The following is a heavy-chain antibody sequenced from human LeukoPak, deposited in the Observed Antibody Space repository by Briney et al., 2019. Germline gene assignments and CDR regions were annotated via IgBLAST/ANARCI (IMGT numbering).Heavy chain of an antibody. CDR1: GGSISGYY. J-gene: IGHJ4*02. D-gene: IGHD7-27*01. CDR2: IYYSGST. Sequence: SETLSLTWTVSGGSISGYYWSWIRQPPGKGLEWIGYIYYSGSTNYNPSLKSRVTISVDTSKNQFSLKLSSVTAADTAVYYCARGPPNWGYDYWGPGTLVTVSS. CDR3: ARGPPNWGYDY. V-gene: IGHV4-59*01.